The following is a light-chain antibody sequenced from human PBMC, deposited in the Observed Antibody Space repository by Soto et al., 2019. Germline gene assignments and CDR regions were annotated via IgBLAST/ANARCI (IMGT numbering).Light chain of an antibody. V-gene: IGKV3-15*01. CDR2: GAS. J-gene: IGKJ2*01. CDR1: ETVRTN. CDR3: QQYYNWPPYT. Sequence: IVMTQSPATLSVSPGERVTPSCRASETVRTNLAWFQQKPGQTPRLLIFGASTRATGIPTRFTGSGSETEFTLTIGSLQSEDLAVYYCQQYYNWPPYTFGQGTKVDIK.